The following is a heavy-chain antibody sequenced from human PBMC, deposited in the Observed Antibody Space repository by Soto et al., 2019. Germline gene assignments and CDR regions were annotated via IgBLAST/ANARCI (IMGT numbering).Heavy chain of an antibody. CDR3: ARDRGYGDSNYYGMDV. J-gene: IGHJ6*02. D-gene: IGHD4-17*01. Sequence: ASVKVSCKASGYTVTSYGISCVRQAPGQGLEWMGWISAYNGNTNYAQKLQGRVTMTTDTSTSTAYMELRSLRSDDTAVYYCARDRGYGDSNYYGMDVWGQGTTVTVSS. V-gene: IGHV1-18*01. CDR2: ISAYNGNT. CDR1: GYTVTSYG.